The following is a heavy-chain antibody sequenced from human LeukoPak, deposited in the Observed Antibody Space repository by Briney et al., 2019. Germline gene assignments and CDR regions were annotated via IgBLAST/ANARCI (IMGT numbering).Heavy chain of an antibody. CDR2: IYHSGST. CDR1: GYSISSGYY. D-gene: IGHD6-6*01. CDR3: ARGYSSSYFDYYYMDV. V-gene: IGHV4-38-2*02. Sequence: LETLSLTCTVSGYSISSGYYWGWIRQPPGKGLEWIGYIYHSGSTYYNPSLKSRVTISVDRSKNQFSLKLSSVTAADTAVYYCARGYSSSYFDYYYMDVWGKGTTVTVSS. J-gene: IGHJ6*03.